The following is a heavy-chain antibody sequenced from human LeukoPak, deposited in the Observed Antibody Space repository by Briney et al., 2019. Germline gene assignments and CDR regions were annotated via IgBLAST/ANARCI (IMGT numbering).Heavy chain of an antibody. Sequence: GGSLRLSCAASGFTFSSYSMNWVRQAPGKGLEWVSSISSSSSYIYYADSVKGRFTVSRDNAKNSLYLQMNSLRAEDTAVYYCARDRRLYYYGSGIKTTWGQGTLVTVSS. D-gene: IGHD3-10*01. CDR2: ISSSSSYI. CDR1: GFTFSSYS. V-gene: IGHV3-21*01. CDR3: ARDRRLYYYGSGIKTT. J-gene: IGHJ4*02.